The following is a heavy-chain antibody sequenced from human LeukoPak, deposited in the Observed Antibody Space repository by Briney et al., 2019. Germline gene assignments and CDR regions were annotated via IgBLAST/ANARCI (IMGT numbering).Heavy chain of an antibody. J-gene: IGHJ4*02. Sequence: GGSLRLSCAASGFTFSSYWMSWVRQAPGKGLEWVANIKQDGSEKYYVDSVKGRFTISRDNAKNSLYLQMNSLRAEDTAVYYCAKELVLGAAGTYYFDYWGQGTLVTVSS. CDR1: GFTFSSYW. D-gene: IGHD6-13*01. CDR2: IKQDGSEK. V-gene: IGHV3-7*01. CDR3: AKELVLGAAGTYYFDY.